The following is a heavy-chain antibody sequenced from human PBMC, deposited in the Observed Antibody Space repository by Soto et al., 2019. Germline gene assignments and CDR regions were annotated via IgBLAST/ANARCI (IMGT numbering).Heavy chain of an antibody. V-gene: IGHV4-31*03. CDR1: GGSISSGGYY. CDR3: ARGPYSRNYGLDV. D-gene: IGHD6-13*01. Sequence: TLSLTCTVSGGSISSGGYYWRWIRQHPGKGLEWIGYIYYSGSTYYNPSLKSRVTISVDTSKNQFSLKLSSVTAADTAMYYCARGPYSRNYGLDVWGQGTTV. J-gene: IGHJ6*02. CDR2: IYYSGST.